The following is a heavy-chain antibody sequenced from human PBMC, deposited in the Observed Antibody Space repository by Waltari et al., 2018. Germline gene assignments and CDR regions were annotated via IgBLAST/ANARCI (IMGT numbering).Heavy chain of an antibody. J-gene: IGHJ4*02. Sequence: QVQLQESGPGLVKPSETLSLTCAVSGYSISSGYYWGWIRQPPGKGLEWIGSIYHSGSTYYNPSLKSRVTISLDTSKNQFSLKLSSVTAADTAVYYCARPSVAGIEFDYWGQGTLVTVSS. V-gene: IGHV4-38-2*01. CDR2: IYHSGST. CDR3: ARPSVAGIEFDY. D-gene: IGHD6-19*01. CDR1: GYSISSGYY.